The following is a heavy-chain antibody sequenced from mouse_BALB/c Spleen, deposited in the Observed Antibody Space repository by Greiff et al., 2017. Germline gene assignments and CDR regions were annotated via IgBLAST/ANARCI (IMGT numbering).Heavy chain of an antibody. CDR2: ISYSGST. CDR1: GDSITSGY. CDR3: ARYRDYDVGYAMDY. D-gene: IGHD2-4*01. V-gene: IGHV3-8*02. Sequence: EVQLVESGPSLVKPSQTLSLTCSVTGDSITSGYWNWIRKFPGNKLEYMGYISYSGSTYYNPTLKSRISITRDTSKNQYYLQLNSVTTEDTATYYCARYRDYDVGYAMDYWGEGTSVTVSS. J-gene: IGHJ4*01.